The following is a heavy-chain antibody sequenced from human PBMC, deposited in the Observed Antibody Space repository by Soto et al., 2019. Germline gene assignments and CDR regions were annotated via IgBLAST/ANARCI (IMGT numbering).Heavy chain of an antibody. Sequence: PSETLSLTCTISGGSISSGGYYWSWIRQHPGKGLEWIGYIYDSGSTYSNPSLKSRVIVSVDTSQNQFSLKLSSVTAADTAVYYCARNSPRYFFDQWGRGTLVTVSS. V-gene: IGHV4-31*03. D-gene: IGHD1-26*01. CDR2: IYDSGST. CDR1: GGSISSGGYY. J-gene: IGHJ4*02. CDR3: ARNSPRYFFDQ.